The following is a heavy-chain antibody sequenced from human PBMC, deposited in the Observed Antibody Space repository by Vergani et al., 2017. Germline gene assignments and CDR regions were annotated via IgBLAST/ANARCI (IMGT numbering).Heavy chain of an antibody. V-gene: IGHV1-69*12. Sequence: QVQLVQSGAEVKKPGSSVKVSCKASGGTFSSYAISWVRQAPGQGLEWMGGIIPIFGTANYAQKFQGRVTITADESTSTAYMELSSLRSEDTAVYYWARELLGFGELLGRYFDYWGQGTLVTVSS. J-gene: IGHJ4*02. CDR3: ARELLGFGELLGRYFDY. CDR2: IIPIFGTA. CDR1: GGTFSSYA. D-gene: IGHD3-10*01.